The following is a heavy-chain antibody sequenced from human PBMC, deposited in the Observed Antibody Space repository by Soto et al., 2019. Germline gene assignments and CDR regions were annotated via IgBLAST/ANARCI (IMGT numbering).Heavy chain of an antibody. CDR1: GFSLSTSGVT. CDR2: IYWDDEK. D-gene: IGHD2-21*01. CDR3: ARRLIGLVVDCGFHS. J-gene: IGHJ4*02. V-gene: IGHV2-5*02. Sequence: QITLKESGPTLVKPTQTLTLTCTFPGFSLSTSGVTVGWIRQPPGKALEWLVHIYWDDEKRYTPSLMSRLTSTKDTFKDQVVLTLSHMAPVDTAIYYCARRLIGLVVDCGFHSWGQGTLVTVSS.